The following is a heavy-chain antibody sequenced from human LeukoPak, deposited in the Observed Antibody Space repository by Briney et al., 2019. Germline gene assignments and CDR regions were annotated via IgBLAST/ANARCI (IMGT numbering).Heavy chain of an antibody. Sequence: GGSLRLSCAASGFAFSSYAMHWVRQAPGKGLEWVAVISYDGSNKRYADSAKGRFTISRDNSKNTLYLQMNSLRAEDTAVFYCASPITIFGVVKVFYWGQGTLVTVSS. CDR3: ASPITIFGVVKVFY. V-gene: IGHV3-30*01. D-gene: IGHD3-3*01. J-gene: IGHJ4*02. CDR1: GFAFSSYA. CDR2: ISYDGSNK.